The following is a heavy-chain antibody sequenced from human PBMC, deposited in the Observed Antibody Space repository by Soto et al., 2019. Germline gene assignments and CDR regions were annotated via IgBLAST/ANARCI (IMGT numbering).Heavy chain of an antibody. CDR3: ARDGPVVYGSGSYYNAIDY. CDR1: GGTFSSYA. Sequence: SVKVSCKASGGTFSSYAISWVRQAPGQGLEWMGGIIPIFGTANYAQKFQGRVTITADESTSTAYMELSNLRSEDTAVYYCARDGPVVYGSGSYYNAIDYWGQGTLVTVSS. J-gene: IGHJ4*02. CDR2: IIPIFGTA. D-gene: IGHD3-10*01. V-gene: IGHV1-69*13.